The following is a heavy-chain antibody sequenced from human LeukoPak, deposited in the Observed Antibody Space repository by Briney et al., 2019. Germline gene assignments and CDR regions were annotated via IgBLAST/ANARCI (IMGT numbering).Heavy chain of an antibody. CDR3: ARAGQSSSWATELDY. D-gene: IGHD6-13*01. CDR2: IYYSGST. V-gene: IGHV4-59*01. CDR1: GGSISSYY. Sequence: SETLSLTCTVSGGSISSYYWSWIRQPPGKGLEWIGYIYYSGSTNYNPSLKSRVTISVDTSKNQFSLKLSSVTAADTAVYYCARAGQSSSWATELDYWGQGTLVTVSS. J-gene: IGHJ4*02.